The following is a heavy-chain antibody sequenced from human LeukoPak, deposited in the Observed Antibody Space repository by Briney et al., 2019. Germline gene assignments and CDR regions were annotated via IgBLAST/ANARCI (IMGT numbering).Heavy chain of an antibody. V-gene: IGHV3-21*01. CDR2: ISGSSNYI. CDR1: GFTFNNYG. D-gene: IGHD3-10*01. J-gene: IGHJ4*02. CDR3: ARDTDYASGTMYDY. Sequence: GGSLRLSCAASGFTFNNYGMNWVRQAPGKGLEWVSSISGSSNYIYYADSVKGRFTISRDYAKNSLYLQMNSLRAEDTAVYYCARDTDYASGTMYDYWGQGTLVTVSS.